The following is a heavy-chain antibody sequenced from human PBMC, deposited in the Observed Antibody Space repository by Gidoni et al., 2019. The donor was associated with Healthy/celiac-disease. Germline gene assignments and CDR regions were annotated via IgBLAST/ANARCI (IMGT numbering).Heavy chain of an antibody. D-gene: IGHD3-22*01. CDR2: IWYDGSNK. CDR3: ARGDYYDSSAPWFDP. V-gene: IGHV3-33*01. Sequence: QVQLVESGGGVVQPGRSLRLSCAASGFTFSSYGMHWVRQAPGKGLEWVAVIWYDGSNKYYADSVKGRFTISRDNSKNTLYLQMNSLRAEDTAVYYCARGDYYDSSAPWFDPWGQGTLVTVSS. CDR1: GFTFSSYG. J-gene: IGHJ5*02.